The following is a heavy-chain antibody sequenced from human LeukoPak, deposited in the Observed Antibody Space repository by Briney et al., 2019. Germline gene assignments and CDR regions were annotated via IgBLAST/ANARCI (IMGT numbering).Heavy chain of an antibody. CDR3: GGGGTYSQFDY. V-gene: IGHV4-59*01. Sequence: SETLSLTCAVSGGSIRSYYWNWVRQPPGKGLEWIGYMYYSGSTNYNPSLKSRVTISGDTSNNQFSLKPNSVTAADTAVYYCGGGGTYSQFDYWGQGTLVTVSS. CDR2: MYYSGST. D-gene: IGHD1-26*01. J-gene: IGHJ4*02. CDR1: GGSIRSYY.